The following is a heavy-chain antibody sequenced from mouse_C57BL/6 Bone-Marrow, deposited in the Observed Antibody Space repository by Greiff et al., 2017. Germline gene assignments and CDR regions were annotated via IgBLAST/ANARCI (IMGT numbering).Heavy chain of an antibody. CDR3: ARKRGGYSYYYYAMDY. CDR1: GFSLTSYG. Sequence: QVQLKESGPGLVQPSQSLSITCTVSGFSLTSYGVHWVRQSPGKGLEWLGVIWSGGSTDYNAAFISRLSISKDNSKSQVFFKMNSLQADDTAIYYCARKRGGYSYYYYAMDYWGQGTSVTVSS. J-gene: IGHJ4*01. D-gene: IGHD2-3*01. V-gene: IGHV2-2*01. CDR2: IWSGGST.